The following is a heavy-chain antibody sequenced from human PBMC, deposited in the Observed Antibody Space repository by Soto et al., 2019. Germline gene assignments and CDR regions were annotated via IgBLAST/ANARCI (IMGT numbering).Heavy chain of an antibody. CDR1: GGTFSSYA. Sequence: QVQLVQSGAEVKKPGSSVKVSCKASGGTFSSYAISWVRQAPGQGLEWMGGIIPIFGTANYAQKFQGRVTMAADESTSTAYMELSSLRSEDTAVYYCARVGLLWFWELLINGMDVWGQGTTVTVSS. CDR3: ARVGLLWFWELLINGMDV. J-gene: IGHJ6*02. D-gene: IGHD3-10*01. V-gene: IGHV1-69*01. CDR2: IIPIFGTA.